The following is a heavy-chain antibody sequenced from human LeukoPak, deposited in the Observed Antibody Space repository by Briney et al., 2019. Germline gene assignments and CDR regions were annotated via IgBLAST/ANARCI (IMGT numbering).Heavy chain of an antibody. CDR2: ISSSSSYI. CDR1: GFTFKTYT. J-gene: IGHJ6*02. V-gene: IGHV3-21*01. Sequence: PGRSLRLSCAASGFTFKTYTTHWVRQAPGMGLEWVSSISSSSSYIFYADSVKGRFTISRDNAKNSLYLQMSSLRAEDAAVYYCAREGGYQYYYAMDVWGQGTTVTVSS. D-gene: IGHD3-16*01. CDR3: AREGGYQYYYAMDV.